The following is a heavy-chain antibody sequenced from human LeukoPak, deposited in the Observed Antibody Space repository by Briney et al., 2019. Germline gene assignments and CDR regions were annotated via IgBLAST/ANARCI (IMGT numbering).Heavy chain of an antibody. CDR3: ASFSGWSQGRRVY. CDR1: GYTLTELS. D-gene: IGHD6-19*01. V-gene: IGHV1-24*01. Sequence: ASVTVSCKVSGYTLTELSMHWVRQAPGKGREWMGGFDPEDGETIYAQKFQGRVTMTEDTSTDTAYMELSSLRSEDTAVYYCASFSGWSQGRRVYWGQGTLVTVSS. J-gene: IGHJ4*02. CDR2: FDPEDGET.